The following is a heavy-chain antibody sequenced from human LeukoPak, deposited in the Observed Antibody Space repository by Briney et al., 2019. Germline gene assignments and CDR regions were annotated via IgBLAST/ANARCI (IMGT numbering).Heavy chain of an antibody. J-gene: IGHJ4*02. CDR3: ARDLGLGYSGYLLPDC. D-gene: IGHD3/OR15-3a*01. V-gene: IGHV1-46*01. CDR1: GYTFTRCY. CDR2: IDPSSGTT. Sequence: ASVKVSCKASGYTFTRCYMHWVRQAPGQVLEWMGIIDPSSGTTSYAQKFQGRVTMTRDTSTSTVNMELSSLRSEDTAVYYCARDLGLGYSGYLLPDCWGQGTLVTVSS.